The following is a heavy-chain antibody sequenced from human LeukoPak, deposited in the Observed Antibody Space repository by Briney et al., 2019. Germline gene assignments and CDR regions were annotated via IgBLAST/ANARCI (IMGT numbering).Heavy chain of an antibody. D-gene: IGHD1-1*01. CDR3: ARGWNDDDYFDY. V-gene: IGHV4-59*01. CDR2: IYYSGST. Sequence: SETLSLTCTVSGGSISSYYWSWIRQPPGKGLEWIGYIYYSGSTNYNPSLKSRATISVDTSKNQFSLKLSSVTAADTAVYYCARGWNDDDYFDYWGQGTLVTVSS. CDR1: GGSISSYY. J-gene: IGHJ4*02.